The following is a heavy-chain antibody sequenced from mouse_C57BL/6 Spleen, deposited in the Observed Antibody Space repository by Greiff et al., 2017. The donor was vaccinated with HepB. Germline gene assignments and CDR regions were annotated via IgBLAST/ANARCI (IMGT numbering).Heavy chain of an antibody. CDR2: IRNKANGYTT. Sequence: EVKLMESGGGLVQPGGSLSLSCAASGFTFTDYYMSWVRQPPGKALEWLGFIRNKANGYTTEYSASVKGRFTISRDNSQSILYLQMNALRAEDSATYYCARFLGRIDAMDYWGQGTSVTVSS. D-gene: IGHD4-1*01. CDR1: GFTFTDYY. V-gene: IGHV7-3*01. J-gene: IGHJ4*01. CDR3: ARFLGRIDAMDY.